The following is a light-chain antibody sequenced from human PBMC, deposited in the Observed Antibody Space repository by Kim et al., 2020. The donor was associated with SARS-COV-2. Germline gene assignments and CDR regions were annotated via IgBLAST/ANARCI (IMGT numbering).Light chain of an antibody. Sequence: ELTQPPSASGTPGQRVTISCSGSSSNIGGNTVNWYQQFPGTAPRLLIYSDNQRPSEVPDRFSGSKSGTSASLAISGLQSEDEADYYCASWDDSLNVWVFGGGTQLTVL. CDR1: SSNIGGNT. J-gene: IGLJ3*02. CDR3: ASWDDSLNVWV. V-gene: IGLV1-44*01. CDR2: SDN.